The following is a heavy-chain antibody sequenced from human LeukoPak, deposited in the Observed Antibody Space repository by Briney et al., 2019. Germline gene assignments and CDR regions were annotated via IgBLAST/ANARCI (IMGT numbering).Heavy chain of an antibody. Sequence: RQAPGKGLEWVSYISSSSSTIYYADSVKGRFTISRDNAKNSLYLQLNSLRDEDTAVYYCARLCRNYYDSSSLDYWGQGTLVTVSS. J-gene: IGHJ4*02. V-gene: IGHV3-48*02. D-gene: IGHD3-22*01. CDR2: ISSSSSTI. CDR3: ARLCRNYYDSSSLDY.